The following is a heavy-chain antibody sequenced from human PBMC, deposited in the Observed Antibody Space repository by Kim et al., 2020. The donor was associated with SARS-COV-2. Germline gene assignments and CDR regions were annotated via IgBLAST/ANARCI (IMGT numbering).Heavy chain of an antibody. J-gene: IGHJ3*02. CDR3: AKDSREYYDILPGQGDAFDI. V-gene: IGHV3-23*01. Sequence: GGSLRLSCAASGFTFSSYAMSWVRQAPGKGLEWVSAISGSGGSTYYADSVKGRFTISRDNSKNTLYLQMNSLRAEDTAVYYCAKDSREYYDILPGQGDAFDIWGQGTMVTVSS. CDR2: ISGSGGST. D-gene: IGHD3-9*01. CDR1: GFTFSSYA.